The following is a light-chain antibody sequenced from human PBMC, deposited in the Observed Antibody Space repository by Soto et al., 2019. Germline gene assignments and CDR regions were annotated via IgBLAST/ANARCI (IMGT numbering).Light chain of an antibody. CDR2: EVS. CDR3: SSYTSSNTLV. V-gene: IGLV2-14*01. CDR1: SSDVGAYNY. J-gene: IGLJ2*01. Sequence: QSALTQPASVSGSPGQSITISCTGTSSDVGAYNYVSWYQQQPGKAPKLMIFEVSDRPSGVSNRFSGSKSGNTASLTISGLQAEDEAEYYCSSYTSSNTLVFGGGTKLTVL.